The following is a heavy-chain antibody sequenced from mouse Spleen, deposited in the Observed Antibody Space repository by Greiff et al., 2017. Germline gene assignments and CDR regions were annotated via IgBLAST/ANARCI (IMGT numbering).Heavy chain of an antibody. Sequence: QVQLQQSGAELARPGASVKMSCKASGYTFTSYTMHWVKQRPGQGLEWIGYINPSSGYTKYNQKFKDKATLTADKSSSTAYMQLSSLTSEDSAVYYCARSNYGYDYAMDYWGQGTSVTVSS. CDR3: ARSNYGYDYAMDY. CDR1: GYTFTSYT. CDR2: INPSSGYT. J-gene: IGHJ4*01. V-gene: IGHV1-4*01. D-gene: IGHD2-2*01.